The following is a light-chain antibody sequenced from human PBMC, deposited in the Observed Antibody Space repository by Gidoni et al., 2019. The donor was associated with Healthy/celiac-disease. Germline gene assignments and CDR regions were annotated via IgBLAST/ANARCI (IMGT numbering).Light chain of an antibody. Sequence: NYLDWYLQKQGQSPQLLIYLGSNRASGVPDSFSGSGSGTDFTLKISRVEAEDVGVYYCMQALQTPITFGQGTRLEIK. V-gene: IGKV2-28*01. CDR2: LGS. CDR3: MQALQTPIT. CDR1: NY. J-gene: IGKJ5*01.